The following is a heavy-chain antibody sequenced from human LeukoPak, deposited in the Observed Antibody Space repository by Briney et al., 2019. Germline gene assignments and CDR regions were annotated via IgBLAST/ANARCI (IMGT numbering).Heavy chain of an antibody. Sequence: SETLSLTCTVSGGSFSSNTYYWGWLRQPPGKGLEWIGSMYYSGNTYYNPSLKSRVTVSVDTSKNQFSLKLSSVTAADTAVYYCARQELNFHLLTGTDRSYFDYWGQGTLVTVSS. CDR2: MYYSGNT. D-gene: IGHD3-9*01. CDR3: ARQELNFHLLTGTDRSYFDY. J-gene: IGHJ4*02. V-gene: IGHV4-39*01. CDR1: GGSFSSNTYY.